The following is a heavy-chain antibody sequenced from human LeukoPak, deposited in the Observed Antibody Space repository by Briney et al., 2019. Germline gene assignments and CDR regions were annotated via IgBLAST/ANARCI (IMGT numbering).Heavy chain of an antibody. Sequence: SVKVSCKASGGTFSSYAISWVRQAPGQGLEWMGRIIPIFGTANYAQKFQGRVTITTNESTSTAYMELSSLRSEDTAVYYCARPGGDSSSWYGQFDYWGQGTLVTVSS. CDR1: GGTFSSYA. CDR3: ARPGGDSSSWYGQFDY. J-gene: IGHJ4*02. CDR2: IIPIFGTA. V-gene: IGHV1-69*05. D-gene: IGHD6-13*01.